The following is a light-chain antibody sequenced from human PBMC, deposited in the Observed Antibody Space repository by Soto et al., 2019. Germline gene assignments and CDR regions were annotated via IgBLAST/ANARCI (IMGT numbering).Light chain of an antibody. CDR2: SND. CDR3: ASWDDSLIGVV. CDR1: SSNIGSKT. V-gene: IGLV1-44*01. Sequence: QAVVTQPPSASGTPGQTITISCSGSSSNIGSKTVNWYQQLPGAAPKLLIYSNDQRPSGVPDRFSGSKSGTSASLAITGLQYEDEADYYCASWDDSLIGVVFGGGTKLTVL. J-gene: IGLJ3*02.